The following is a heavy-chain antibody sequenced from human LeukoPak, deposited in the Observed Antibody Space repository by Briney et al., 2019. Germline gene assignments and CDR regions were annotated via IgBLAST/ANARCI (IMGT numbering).Heavy chain of an antibody. CDR3: VKEAWVGKGDTVMV. D-gene: IGHD5-18*01. J-gene: IGHJ4*02. V-gene: IGHV3-30*02. CDR1: GFTFSSYG. CDR2: RRYDGNNK. Sequence: GGSLRLSCAASGFTFSSYGMHWVRQAPVKGLELLALRRYDGNNKYYADSVKGRFSISRYNSKSTLYLQINSLRAEDTAVYYCVKEAWVGKGDTVMVWGQGTLVTVSS.